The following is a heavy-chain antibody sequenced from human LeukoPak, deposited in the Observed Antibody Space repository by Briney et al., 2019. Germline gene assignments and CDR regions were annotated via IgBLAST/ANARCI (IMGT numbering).Heavy chain of an antibody. D-gene: IGHD2-15*01. CDR1: GFTFSSHS. CDR2: ISSSSSYI. CDR3: AREGYCSGGSCYGGFDY. V-gene: IGHV3-21*01. Sequence: GGSLRLSCAASGFTFSSHSMNWVRQAPGKGLEWVSSISSSSSYIYYADSVKGRFTISRDNAKNSLYLQMNSLRAEDTAVYYCAREGYCSGGSCYGGFDYWGQGTLITVSS. J-gene: IGHJ4*02.